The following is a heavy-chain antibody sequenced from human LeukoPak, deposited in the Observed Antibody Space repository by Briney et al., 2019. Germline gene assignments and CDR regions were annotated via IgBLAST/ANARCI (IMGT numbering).Heavy chain of an antibody. D-gene: IGHD3-9*01. Sequence: ASVEVSCKVSGYTLTELSMHWVRQAPGKGLEWMGGFDPEDGETIYAQKFQGRVTMTEDTSTDTAYMELSSLRSEDTAVYYCATGNYDILTGAYYYGMDVWGQGTTVTVSS. V-gene: IGHV1-24*01. J-gene: IGHJ6*02. CDR1: GYTLTELS. CDR2: FDPEDGET. CDR3: ATGNYDILTGAYYYGMDV.